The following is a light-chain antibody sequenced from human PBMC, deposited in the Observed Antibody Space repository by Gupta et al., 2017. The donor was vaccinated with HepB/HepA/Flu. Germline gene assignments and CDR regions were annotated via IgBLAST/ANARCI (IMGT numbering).Light chain of an antibody. Sequence: QSVLTQPPSVSAGPGQKVTISCSGSSSNIGNNYVSWYQQLPGTAPKLLIYENNKRPSGIPDRFSGSKSGTSATLGITGLQTGDEADYYCGTWDSSLSASRVFGGGTKLTVL. V-gene: IGLV1-51*02. CDR1: SSNIGNNY. J-gene: IGLJ3*02. CDR2: ENN. CDR3: GTWDSSLSASRV.